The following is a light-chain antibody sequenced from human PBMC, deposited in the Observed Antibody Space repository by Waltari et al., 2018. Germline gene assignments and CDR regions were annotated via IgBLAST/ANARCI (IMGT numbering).Light chain of an antibody. J-gene: IGLJ3*02. CDR1: GEYSAYA. V-gene: IGLV4-69*01. CDR3: QTWGTGFQV. CDR2: VDSDGSH. Sequence: LVLTQSPSASASLGASVTLTCSLPGEYSAYAIAWHRPLPLKGPRFLMTVDSDGSHKKGDGISDRFSGSSSDLDRYLIISRLQADDEADYFCQTWGTGFQVFGSGTKLTVL.